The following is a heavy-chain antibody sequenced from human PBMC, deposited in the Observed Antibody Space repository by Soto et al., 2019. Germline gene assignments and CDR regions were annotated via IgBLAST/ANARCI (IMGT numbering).Heavy chain of an antibody. D-gene: IGHD2-2*01. Sequence: QVQLVDSGGGVVQPGRSLRLSCAASGFTFSSYAMHWVRQAPGKGLEWVAVISYDGSDKYYADSVKGRFTISRDNSKNTLYLQMNSLRAEATALYYCARPSIVLVPAARGGFDYWGQGTLVTVSS. CDR1: GFTFSSYA. CDR2: ISYDGSDK. CDR3: ARPSIVLVPAARGGFDY. J-gene: IGHJ4*02. V-gene: IGHV3-30-3*01.